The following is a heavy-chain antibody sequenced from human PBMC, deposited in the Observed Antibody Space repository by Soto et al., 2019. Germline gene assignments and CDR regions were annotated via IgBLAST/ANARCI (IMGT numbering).Heavy chain of an antibody. D-gene: IGHD5-18*01. CDR3: ARTSMQSRGYSYGHGGMDV. V-gene: IGHV5-10-1*01. CDR2: MDPSDSYT. Sequence: PGASLKISCERSGYSFTSYWISWVRQMPGKGLEWMGRMDPSDSYTNYSPSFQGHVTISADKSISTAYLQWSSLKASDTAMYYCARTSMQSRGYSYGHGGMDVWGQGTTVTVS. J-gene: IGHJ6*02. CDR1: GYSFTSYW.